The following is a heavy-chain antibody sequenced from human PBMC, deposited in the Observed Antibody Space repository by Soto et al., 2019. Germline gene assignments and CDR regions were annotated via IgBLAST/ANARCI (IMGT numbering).Heavy chain of an antibody. CDR3: AREISEYYYDSSGYPVYFDY. D-gene: IGHD3-22*01. CDR2: IKQDGSGK. J-gene: IGHJ4*02. Sequence: GGSLRLSCAASGFTFSSYWMSWVRQAPGKGLEWVADIKQDGSGKYYVDSVKGRFTTSRDNAKNSLYLQMNSLRAEDTAVYYCAREISEYYYDSSGYPVYFDYWGQGTLVTVSS. V-gene: IGHV3-7*01. CDR1: GFTFSSYW.